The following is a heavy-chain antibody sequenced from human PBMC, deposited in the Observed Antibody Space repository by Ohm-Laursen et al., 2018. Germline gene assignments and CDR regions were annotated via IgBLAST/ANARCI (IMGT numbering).Heavy chain of an antibody. CDR3: ARGYGCTNGVCSGMDV. CDR2: ISYDGSNK. V-gene: IGHV3-30*03. CDR1: GFTFSSYG. D-gene: IGHD2-8*01. Sequence: SLRLSCSASGFTFSSYGMHWVRQAPGKGLEWVAVISYDGSNKYYADSVKGRFTISRDNSKNTLYLQMNSLRAEDTAVYYCARGYGCTNGVCSGMDVWGQGTTVTVSS. J-gene: IGHJ6*02.